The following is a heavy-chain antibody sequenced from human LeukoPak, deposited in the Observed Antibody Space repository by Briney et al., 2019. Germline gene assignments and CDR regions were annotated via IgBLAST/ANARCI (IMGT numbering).Heavy chain of an antibody. V-gene: IGHV4-4*07. CDR2: IYTSGST. Sequence: SETLSLTCTVSGGSISSYYWSWIRQPAGKGLEWIGRIYTSGSTNYNPSLKSRVTMSVDTSKNQFSLKLSSVTAADTAVYYCARGRDATIFGVVNYYYYYMDVWGKGTTVTVSS. CDR1: GGSISSYY. CDR3: ARGRDATIFGVVNYYYYYMDV. D-gene: IGHD3-3*01. J-gene: IGHJ6*03.